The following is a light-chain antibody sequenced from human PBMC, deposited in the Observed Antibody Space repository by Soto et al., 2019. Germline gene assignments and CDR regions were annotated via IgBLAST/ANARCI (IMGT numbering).Light chain of an antibody. CDR2: MVS. V-gene: IGLV2-14*01. Sequence: QSVLTPPASVSGTPGQSITISCTGTSSDVSNYNHVSWYQQYPGRVPKLLIYMVSNRASGVSNRFSGSKSGNTASLTISGLQAEDEADYFCTSPTPGSLYVFGTGTKVTVL. CDR3: TSPTPGSLYV. J-gene: IGLJ1*01. CDR1: SSDVSNYNH.